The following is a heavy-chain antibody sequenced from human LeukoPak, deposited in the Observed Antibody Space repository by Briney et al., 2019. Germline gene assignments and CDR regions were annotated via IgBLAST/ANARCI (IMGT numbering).Heavy chain of an antibody. D-gene: IGHD3-9*01. J-gene: IGHJ6*02. Sequence: GGSLRLSCAASGFTFSDYNMNWVRQAPGKGLEWVSCITNGGSTIHHADSVKGRFTISRDNAKKTLYLQMNSLRAEDTAVYYCARSIGLTGGGVDVWGQGTTVTVSS. CDR2: ITNGGSTI. CDR3: ARSIGLTGGGVDV. V-gene: IGHV3-11*01. CDR1: GFTFSDYN.